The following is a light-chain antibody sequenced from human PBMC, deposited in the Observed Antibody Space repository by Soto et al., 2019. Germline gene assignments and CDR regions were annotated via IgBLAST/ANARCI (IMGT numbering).Light chain of an antibody. CDR1: QSISSY. J-gene: IGKJ1*01. V-gene: IGKV1-39*01. CDR3: QQSYSTPPWT. CDR2: AAS. Sequence: IQMTQNPSSLSASVGDRVTITCRASQSISSYLNWYQQKPGKAPKLLIYAASSLQSGVPSRFSGSGSGTDFTLTISSLQPEDFATYYCQQSYSTPPWTFGQRSMV.